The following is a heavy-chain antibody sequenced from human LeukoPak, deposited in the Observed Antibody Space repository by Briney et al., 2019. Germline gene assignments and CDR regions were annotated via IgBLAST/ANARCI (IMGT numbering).Heavy chain of an antibody. CDR1: GFTFSTYW. D-gene: IGHD3-3*01. CDR2: IKQDGTEK. CDR3: ARERQNKDFWSGGDY. V-gene: IGHV3-7*01. Sequence: GGSLRLSCAASGFTFSTYWMSWVRQAPGKGLEWVADIKQDGTEKYYVDSVKGRFTISRDNAESSLYLQMNTLRPEDTALYYCARERQNKDFWSGGDYWGQGTLVTVSS. J-gene: IGHJ4*02.